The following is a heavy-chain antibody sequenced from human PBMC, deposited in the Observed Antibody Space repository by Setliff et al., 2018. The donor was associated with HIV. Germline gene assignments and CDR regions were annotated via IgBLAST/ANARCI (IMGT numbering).Heavy chain of an antibody. CDR2: ITSTGSTI. CDR1: GFTFSDCS. CDR3: AKASEQWPSYSDS. V-gene: IGHV3-48*01. D-gene: IGHD6-19*01. Sequence: PGGSLRLSCAASGFTFSDCSMNWVRQAPGKGLEWISYITSTGSTIFYADSVKGRFTISRDNSKNTLYLQLNSLRAEDTAVYYCAKASEQWPSYSDSWGQGTLVTVSS. J-gene: IGHJ4*02.